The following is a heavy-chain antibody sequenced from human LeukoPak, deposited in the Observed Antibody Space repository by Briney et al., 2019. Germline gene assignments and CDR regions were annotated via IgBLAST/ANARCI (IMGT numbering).Heavy chain of an antibody. J-gene: IGHJ4*02. CDR1: GGSISSGGYY. D-gene: IGHD3-22*01. Sequence: PSETLSLTCTVSGGSISSGGYYWSWIGQHPGKGLEWIGYIYYSGSTYYNPSLKSRVTISVDTSKNQFSLKLSSVTAADTAVYYCARSRSGYPSSTFDYWGQGTLVTVSS. V-gene: IGHV4-31*03. CDR3: ARSRSGYPSSTFDY. CDR2: IYYSGST.